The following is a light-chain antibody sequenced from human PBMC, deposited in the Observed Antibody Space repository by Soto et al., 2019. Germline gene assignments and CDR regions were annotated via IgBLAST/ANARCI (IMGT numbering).Light chain of an antibody. CDR3: QSYDSSLGGSKGV. J-gene: IGLJ3*02. V-gene: IGLV1-40*01. CDR1: SSDIGAGYD. CDR2: SNS. Sequence: QSVLTQPPSMSGAPGQRVTISCTGSSSDIGAGYDVHWYQQSPGTAPTLLIYSNSNPPSGVPDRCSGSKSGTSASLALTWLQAEDEDDYDCQSYDSSLGGSKGVFGGGTKLTVL.